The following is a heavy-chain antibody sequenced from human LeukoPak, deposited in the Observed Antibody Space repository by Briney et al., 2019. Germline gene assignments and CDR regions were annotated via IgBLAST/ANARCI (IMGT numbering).Heavy chain of an antibody. V-gene: IGHV3-23*01. CDR3: AKRGVVIRVILVGFHKEANYFDS. CDR2: ISGSGGGT. CDR1: GVTLSNYG. D-gene: IGHD2-21*01. Sequence: GGSLRLSCAVSGVTLSNYGMSWVRQAPGGGLEWVAGISGSGGGTNYADSVKGRFTISRDNPKNTLYLQKNSLRVEDTAVYFCAKRGVVIRVILVGFHKEANYFDSWGQGALVTVSS. J-gene: IGHJ4*02.